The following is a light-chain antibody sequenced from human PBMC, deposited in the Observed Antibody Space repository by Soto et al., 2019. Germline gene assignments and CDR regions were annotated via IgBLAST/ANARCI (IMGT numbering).Light chain of an antibody. Sequence: QSVLTQPASVSGSPGQSITISCTGTSSDVGNSDYVSWYQHHPGKAPKLMISGVTNRPSGVSNRFSRSKSGNTASLTISGLQAEDEADYYCSSSAPGTTSHVVFGGGTKLTVL. V-gene: IGLV2-14*03. CDR2: GVT. J-gene: IGLJ2*01. CDR3: SSSAPGTTSHVV. CDR1: SSDVGNSDY.